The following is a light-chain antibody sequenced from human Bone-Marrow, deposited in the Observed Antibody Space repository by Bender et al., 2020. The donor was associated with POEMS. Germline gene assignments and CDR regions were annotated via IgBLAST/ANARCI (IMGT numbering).Light chain of an antibody. Sequence: QSVLTQPPSASGTPGQRVTISCSGSSSKFGSYPVNWYQQLPGAAPKLVIFNNSQRPSGVPDRISGSNSGTSASLAISGLLSDDEASFYCATWDDSLNGLVFGGGTKLTVL. CDR2: NNS. J-gene: IGLJ3*02. CDR1: SSKFGSYP. V-gene: IGLV1-44*01. CDR3: ATWDDSLNGLV.